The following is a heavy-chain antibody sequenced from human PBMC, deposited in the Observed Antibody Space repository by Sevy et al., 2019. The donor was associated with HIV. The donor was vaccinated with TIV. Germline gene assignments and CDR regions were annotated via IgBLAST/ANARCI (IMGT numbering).Heavy chain of an antibody. CDR3: ARVPNVLRFLEWRGDWFDP. J-gene: IGHJ5*02. V-gene: IGHV1-69*13. CDR2: MIPIFGTA. CDR1: GGTFSSYA. Sequence: ASVKVSCKASGGTFSSYAISWVRQAPGQGLEWMGGMIPIFGTANYAQKFQGRVTITADESTSTAYMELSSLRSEDTAVYYCARVPNVLRFLEWRGDWFDPWGQGTLVTVSS. D-gene: IGHD3-3*01.